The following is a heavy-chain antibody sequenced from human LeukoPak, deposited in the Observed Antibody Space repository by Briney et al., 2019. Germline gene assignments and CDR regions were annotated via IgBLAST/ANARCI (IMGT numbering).Heavy chain of an antibody. J-gene: IGHJ3*02. V-gene: IGHV3-30*02. D-gene: IGHD3-9*01. CDR3: ARATIYAFDI. Sequence: PWGSLRLSCAASGFTFSSNGMHWVRQAPGKGLEWGAFIRYDGSKKYYADSVKGRFTISRDNSKNTLYMQMNSLRAEDTAMYYCARATIYAFDIWGLGTMVTVSS. CDR1: GFTFSSNG. CDR2: IRYDGSKK.